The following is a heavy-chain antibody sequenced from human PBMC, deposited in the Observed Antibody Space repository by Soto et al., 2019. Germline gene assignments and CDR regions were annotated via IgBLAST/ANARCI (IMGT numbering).Heavy chain of an antibody. Sequence: PSETLSLTCAVYGGSFSGYYWSWIRQPPGKGLEWIGEINHSGSTNYDPSLKSRVTISVDTSKNQFSLKLSSVTAADTAVYYCARVGVLRFLEWLGSGYYGMDVWGQGTTVT. CDR3: ARVGVLRFLEWLGSGYYGMDV. J-gene: IGHJ6*02. CDR2: INHSGST. D-gene: IGHD3-3*01. V-gene: IGHV4-34*01. CDR1: GGSFSGYY.